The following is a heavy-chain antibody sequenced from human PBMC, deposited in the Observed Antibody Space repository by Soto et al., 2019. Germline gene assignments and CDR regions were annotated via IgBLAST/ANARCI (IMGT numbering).Heavy chain of an antibody. CDR3: AREPKYSTSSPSVWYYGMDV. J-gene: IGHJ6*02. D-gene: IGHD6-6*01. CDR1: GFTFNTYG. Sequence: QVQLVESGGGVVQPGRSLRLSCAASGFTFNTYGMHWVRQAPGKGLDWVGVIWCDGVNKYYADSVKGRFTISKDNSKNMLYLQMNSLRGEDTAVYYCAREPKYSTSSPSVWYYGMDVWGQGTTVTVSS. V-gene: IGHV3-33*01. CDR2: IWCDGVNK.